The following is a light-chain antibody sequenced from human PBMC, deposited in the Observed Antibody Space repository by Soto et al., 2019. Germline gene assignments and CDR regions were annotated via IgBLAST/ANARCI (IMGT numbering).Light chain of an antibody. V-gene: IGLV2-8*01. J-gene: IGLJ1*01. Sequence: QSALTQPRSVSGSPGQSVTISCAGTSGDVGGYNYVSWYQHHPGKAPKLIIYEVTKRPSGVPDRFSGSKSGNTASLTVSGLQADDEADYYCNSYVGSNNYVFGTGTKLTVL. CDR1: SGDVGGYNY. CDR2: EVT. CDR3: NSYVGSNNYV.